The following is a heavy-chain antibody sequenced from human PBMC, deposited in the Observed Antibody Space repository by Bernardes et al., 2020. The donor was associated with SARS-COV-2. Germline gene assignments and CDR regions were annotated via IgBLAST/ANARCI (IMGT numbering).Heavy chain of an antibody. J-gene: IGHJ5*02. Sequence: SETLSLTCAVYGGSFSGYYWSWIRQPPGKGLEWIGEINHSGSTNYNPSLKSRVTISVDTSKNQFSLKLSSVTAADTAVYYCARGRNYYDFWSGYYFGFDPWGQGTLVTVSS. V-gene: IGHV4-34*01. CDR2: INHSGST. CDR1: GGSFSGYY. D-gene: IGHD3-3*01. CDR3: ARGRNYYDFWSGYYFGFDP.